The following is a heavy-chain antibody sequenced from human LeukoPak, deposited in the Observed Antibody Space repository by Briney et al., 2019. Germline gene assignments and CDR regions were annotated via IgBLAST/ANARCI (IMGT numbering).Heavy chain of an antibody. CDR3: ATVAREWLLLRGWFDP. D-gene: IGHD3-3*01. CDR2: FYFEDGET. V-gene: IGHV1-24*01. Sequence: ASVKVSCKVSGCTLTELSMHGLGQAPGKGREWVGGFYFEDGETSNAHKFQGRFTMTEDTSTDTAYMELSSLRSEDTAVYYCATVAREWLLLRGWFDPWGQGTLVTVSS. J-gene: IGHJ5*02. CDR1: GCTLTELS.